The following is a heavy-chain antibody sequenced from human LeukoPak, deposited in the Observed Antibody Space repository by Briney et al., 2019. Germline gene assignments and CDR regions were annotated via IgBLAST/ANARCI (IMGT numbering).Heavy chain of an antibody. D-gene: IGHD3-10*01. V-gene: IGHV3-48*04. CDR3: AKTRYYGSGRYYCYMDV. J-gene: IGHJ6*03. CDR2: ISSSSSTI. Sequence: PGGSLRLSCAASGFTFSSYSMNWVRQAPGKGLEWVSYISSSSSTIYYADSVKGRFTIFRDNAKNSLYLQMNSLRAEDTAVYYCAKTRYYGSGRYYCYMDVWGKGTTVTISS. CDR1: GFTFSSYS.